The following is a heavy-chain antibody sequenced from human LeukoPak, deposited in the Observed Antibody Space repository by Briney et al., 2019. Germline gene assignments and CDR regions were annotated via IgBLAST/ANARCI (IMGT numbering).Heavy chain of an antibody. CDR3: AMRYCSSTSCYFGGMDV. CDR2: IGSSGSSTI. V-gene: IGHV3-48*03. CDR1: GFNFSNYE. D-gene: IGHD2-2*01. J-gene: IGHJ6*02. Sequence: GGSLRLSCAASGFNFSNYEMNWVRQAPGKGLEWVSYIGSSGSSTIYYADSVKGRFTISRDNSKNTLYLQMNSLRAEDTAVYYCAMRYCSSTSCYFGGMDVWGQGTTVTVSS.